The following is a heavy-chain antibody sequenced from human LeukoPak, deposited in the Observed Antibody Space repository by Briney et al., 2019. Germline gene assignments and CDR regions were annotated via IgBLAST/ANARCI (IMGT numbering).Heavy chain of an antibody. V-gene: IGHV4-39*01. CDR2: IYYSGST. J-gene: IGHJ5*02. CDR3: ARPVPSRLGWFDP. CDR1: GGSISSSSYY. D-gene: IGHD1-1*01. Sequence: SSETLSLTCTVSGGSISSSSYYWGWIRQPPGKGLEWIGSIYYSGSTYYNPSLKSRVSISVHTSKNQFSLKLRSVTAADTAVYYCARPVPSRLGWFDPWGQGTLVTVSS.